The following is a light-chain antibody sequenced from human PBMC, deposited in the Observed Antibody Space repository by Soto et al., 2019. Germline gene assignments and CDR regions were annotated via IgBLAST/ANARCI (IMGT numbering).Light chain of an antibody. CDR3: QNFNTAPLS. V-gene: IGKV1-27*01. Sequence: DIQMTQSPSSLSASVGDRVTITCRASQGIRNALAWYRQKPGKLPELLIYAASTLQSGVPSRFSGSGSGTDFTLTISNLQPEDVATYYCQNFNTAPLSFGGGTKVDIK. CDR2: AAS. CDR1: QGIRNA. J-gene: IGKJ4*01.